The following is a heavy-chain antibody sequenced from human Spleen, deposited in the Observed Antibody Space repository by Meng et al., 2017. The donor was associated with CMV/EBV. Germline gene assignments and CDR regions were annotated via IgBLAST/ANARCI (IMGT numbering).Heavy chain of an antibody. CDR2: INGKGRSI. CDR3: VRGHTYGDYYFYGMDV. J-gene: IGHJ6*02. CDR1: GFTFGDYG. Sequence: GESLKISCAASGFTFGDYGRGWVRQAPGKGLEWVSGINGKGRSIGYADSVKGRFSISRDNAKNSLYLQMNSLRDEDTALYFCVRGHTYGDYYFYGMDVWGQGTTVTVSS. V-gene: IGHV3-20*04. D-gene: IGHD5-18*01.